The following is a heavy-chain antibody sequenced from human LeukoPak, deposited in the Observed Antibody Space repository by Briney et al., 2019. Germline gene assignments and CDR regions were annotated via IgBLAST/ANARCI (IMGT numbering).Heavy chain of an antibody. V-gene: IGHV3-23*01. D-gene: IGHD2-15*01. CDR3: AKVAVGWVAFEY. Sequence: GGSLRLSCAASGFTFSSYGMSWVRQAPGKGLEWVSAISDSGGATYYEDSVKGRFTISRDNSKNTLYLQVNSLRSDDTAVYYCAKVAVGWVAFEYWGQGTLVTVSS. CDR1: GFTFSSYG. CDR2: ISDSGGAT. J-gene: IGHJ4*02.